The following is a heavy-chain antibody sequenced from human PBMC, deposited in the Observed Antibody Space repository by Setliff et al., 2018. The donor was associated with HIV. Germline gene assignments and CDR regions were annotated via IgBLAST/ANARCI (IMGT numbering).Heavy chain of an antibody. D-gene: IGHD3-3*01. Sequence: ASVKVSCKASGYTFINYYIHWVRQAPGQGLQWMGWMHPNSGATKYAQKSRDRVTLTGDTSISTASMELSSLKSDDTAMYYCATSTSRFFWNGFYQGGFGSRNSHSFENWGQGTLVTVSS. V-gene: IGHV1-2*02. CDR1: GYTFINYY. CDR2: MHPNSGAT. CDR3: ATSTSRFFWNGFYQGGFGSRNSHSFEN. J-gene: IGHJ4*02.